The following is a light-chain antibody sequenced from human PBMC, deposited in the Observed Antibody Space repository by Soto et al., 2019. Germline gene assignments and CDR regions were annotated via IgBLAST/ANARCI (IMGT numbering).Light chain of an antibody. CDR2: GAN. Sequence: EIVMTQSPATLSVSPGERATLSCKASQSVSSNLAWYQQKPGQAPRLLSYGANIRATGIPARISGSGSGTEFTLTISSLQSEDFAVYYCQQYNNWPYTFGQGTKLEIK. CDR3: QQYNNWPYT. J-gene: IGKJ2*01. CDR1: QSVSSN. V-gene: IGKV3-15*01.